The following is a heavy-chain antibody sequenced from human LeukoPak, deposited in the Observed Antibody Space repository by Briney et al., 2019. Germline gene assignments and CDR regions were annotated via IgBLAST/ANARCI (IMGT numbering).Heavy chain of an antibody. V-gene: IGHV4-34*01. CDR2: INHSGST. D-gene: IGHD5-12*01. CDR3: ARGREGGWLQTYYFDY. Sequence: SETLSLTCAVYGGSFSGYYWSWIRQPPGKGLEWIGEINHSGSTNYNPSLKSRVTISVDTSKNQFSLKLSSVTAADTAVYYCARGREGGWLQTYYFDYWGQGTLVTVSS. CDR1: GGSFSGYY. J-gene: IGHJ4*02.